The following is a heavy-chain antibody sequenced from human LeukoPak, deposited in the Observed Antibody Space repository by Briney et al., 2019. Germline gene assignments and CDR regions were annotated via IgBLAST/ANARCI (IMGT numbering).Heavy chain of an antibody. CDR2: RSHSGTT. D-gene: IGHD1-1*01. CDR3: ARDQGSLGTPPGLYNWFDP. CDR1: GGSLISTDHH. V-gene: IGHV4-39*07. Sequence: SETLSLTCVVSGGSLISTDHHWGWIRQTPGKGLGWIGSRSHSGTTYYNPSLMSRVTMSVDTSKNYFSLKLSSVTAADTAVYYCARDQGSLGTPPGLYNWFDPWGQGTLVTVSS. J-gene: IGHJ5*02.